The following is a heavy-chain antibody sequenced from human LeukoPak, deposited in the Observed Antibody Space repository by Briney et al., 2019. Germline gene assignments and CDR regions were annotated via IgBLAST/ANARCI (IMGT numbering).Heavy chain of an antibody. J-gene: IGHJ4*02. CDR1: GFTFSTYA. Sequence: GGSLRLSCAASGFTFSTYAMSWVRQAPGKGLEWASTISGSGSNTYFVDSVKGRLTISRDNSKNALYLQMNSLRAEDTAVYYCAKRSYGYCDYWGQGTLVTVSS. CDR2: ISGSGSNT. V-gene: IGHV3-23*01. D-gene: IGHD5-18*01. CDR3: AKRSYGYCDY.